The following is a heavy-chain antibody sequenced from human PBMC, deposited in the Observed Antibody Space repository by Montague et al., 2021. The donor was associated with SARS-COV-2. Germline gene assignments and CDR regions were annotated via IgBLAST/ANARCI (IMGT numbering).Heavy chain of an antibody. D-gene: IGHD4-11*01. CDR3: ARSGDPGTTVTFLV. J-gene: IGHJ4*02. V-gene: IGHV4-39*07. Sequence: SETLSLTCTFSGGSISTIVNFWGWIRQPPGKGLEWIGSISYTGSTYHNPSLKSRVTMSVDTSKNQFSLKLNSVTAADTAVYYCARSGDPGTTVTFLVWGQGTLVTVSS. CDR2: ISYTGST. CDR1: GGSISTIVNF.